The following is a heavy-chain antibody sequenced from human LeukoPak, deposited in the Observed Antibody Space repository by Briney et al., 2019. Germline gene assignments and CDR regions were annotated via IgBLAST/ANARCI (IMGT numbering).Heavy chain of an antibody. CDR1: GYTFTSNY. CDR3: ARDQEGFDY. CDR2: TYPRDGST. V-gene: IGHV1-46*01. J-gene: IGHJ4*02. Sequence: VASVKVSCTASGYTFTSNYIHWVRQAPGQGLEWMGMTYPRDGSTSYAQKFQGRVTVTRDSSTSTVHMELSGLRSEDTAVYYCARDQEGFDYWGQGTLVTVSS.